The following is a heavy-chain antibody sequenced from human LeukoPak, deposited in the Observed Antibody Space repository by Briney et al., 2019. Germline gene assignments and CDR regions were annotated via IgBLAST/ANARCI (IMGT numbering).Heavy chain of an antibody. CDR3: ARVYSTIFGVVRNWFDP. D-gene: IGHD3-3*01. J-gene: IGHJ5*02. CDR2: ISSSSSSYI. CDR1: GFTFSSYS. V-gene: IGHV3-21*01. Sequence: GGSLRLSCAASGFTFSSYSMNWVRQAPGKGLEWVSSISSSSSSYIYYADSVKGRFTISRDNAKNSLYLQMNSLRAEDTAVYYCARVYSTIFGVVRNWFDPWGQGTLVTVSS.